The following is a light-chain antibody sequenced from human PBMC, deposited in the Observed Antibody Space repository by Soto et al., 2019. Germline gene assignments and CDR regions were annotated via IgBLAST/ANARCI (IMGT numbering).Light chain of an antibody. Sequence: DIQMTQSPSSLSASVGDRVTITCRASQSISSYLNWYQQKPGKAPKLLIYAASSLQSGVPSRFSGSGSGTDFTLTISSLQPEDFATYYCQQSYSTHRYTFGQGTTLEIK. CDR3: QQSYSTHRYT. CDR2: AAS. J-gene: IGKJ2*01. CDR1: QSISSY. V-gene: IGKV1-39*01.